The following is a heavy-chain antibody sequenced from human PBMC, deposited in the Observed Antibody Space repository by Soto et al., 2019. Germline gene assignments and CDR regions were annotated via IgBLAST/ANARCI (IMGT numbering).Heavy chain of an antibody. Sequence: GGSLRLSCAASGFTFSSYSMNWVRQNPGKGLEWVSSISSSSSYIYYADSVKGRFTISRDNAKNSLYLQMNSLRAEDTGVYYCARRKYYYDSSGPNDYWGQGTLVTGSS. CDR2: ISSSSSYI. CDR3: ARRKYYYDSSGPNDY. J-gene: IGHJ4*02. V-gene: IGHV3-21*01. D-gene: IGHD3-22*01. CDR1: GFTFSSYS.